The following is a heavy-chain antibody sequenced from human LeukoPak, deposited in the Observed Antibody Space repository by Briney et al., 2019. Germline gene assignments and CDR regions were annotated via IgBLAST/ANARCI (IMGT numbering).Heavy chain of an antibody. J-gene: IGHJ4*02. V-gene: IGHV3-21*01. D-gene: IGHD6-19*01. CDR3: ARSQGTHYTSGSMGY. CDR1: GFTFSSYS. CDR2: ISGGSSYI. Sequence: PGGSPRLSCAASGFTFSSYSMNWVRQAPGKGLEWVSSISGGSSYIYYADSVKGRFTISRDNARNSLHLQMNSLRAEDTAVYYCARSQGTHYTSGSMGYWGQGTLVTVSS.